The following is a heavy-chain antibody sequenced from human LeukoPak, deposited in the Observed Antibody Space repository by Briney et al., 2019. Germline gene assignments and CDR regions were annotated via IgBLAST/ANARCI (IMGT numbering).Heavy chain of an antibody. V-gene: IGHV3-30*04. J-gene: IGHJ4*02. D-gene: IGHD6-6*01. CDR3: ARVVVSSSSDYFDY. Sequence: GGSLRLSYAASGFTFSSYAMHWGRQAPGKGLEWVAVTSYDESNKYYADSVKGRFTISRDNSKNTLYLQMNSLRGEDTAVYYCARVVVSSSSDYFDYWGQGTLVTVSS. CDR2: TSYDESNK. CDR1: GFTFSSYA.